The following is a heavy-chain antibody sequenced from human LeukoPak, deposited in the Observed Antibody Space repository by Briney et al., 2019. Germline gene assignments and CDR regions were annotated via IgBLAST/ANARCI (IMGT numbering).Heavy chain of an antibody. D-gene: IGHD3-22*01. CDR3: VRDDGHYGVDY. J-gene: IGHJ4*02. CDR1: GFTFSSHW. CDR2: IKNDGSYT. V-gene: IGHV3-74*01. Sequence: GGSLRLSCAASGFTFSSHWMHWVSQAPGKGLVWVSRIKNDGSYTSNVDSVEGRFTISRDNAKNTLHLQMNSVRAEDTAVYYCVRDDGHYGVDYWGQGTLVTVFS.